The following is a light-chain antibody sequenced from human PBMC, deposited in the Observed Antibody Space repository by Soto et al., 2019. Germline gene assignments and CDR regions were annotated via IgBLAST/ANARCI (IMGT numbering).Light chain of an antibody. V-gene: IGKV3-15*01. J-gene: IGKJ1*01. CDR3: QQYNNWPQT. CDR2: GAS. CDR1: QTVFSN. Sequence: EIVLTQSPGTLSLSPGERATLSFRATQTVFSNYIGWYQQKPGQAPRRLIYGASTRATDIPTRFSGSGSGTEFTLTISSLQSEDFAVYYCQQYNNWPQTFGQGTKVDIK.